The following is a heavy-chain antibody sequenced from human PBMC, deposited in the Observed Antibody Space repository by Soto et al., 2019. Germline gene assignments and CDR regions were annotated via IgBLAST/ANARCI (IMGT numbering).Heavy chain of an antibody. CDR3: VREGAAGTDTYYFDC. CDR1: GFTFSRYT. CDR2: ISSSGSYI. V-gene: IGHV3-21*01. D-gene: IGHD6-13*01. J-gene: IGHJ4*02. Sequence: DVQKMESGGGLVKPGGSLRLSCAASGFTFSRYTMNWLRQAPGKGLEWVSSISSSGSYIYYADSVMGRFTISRDNAKNSLYLQMNGLRAEDTAVYDCVREGAAGTDTYYFDCWGQGTRLTVSS.